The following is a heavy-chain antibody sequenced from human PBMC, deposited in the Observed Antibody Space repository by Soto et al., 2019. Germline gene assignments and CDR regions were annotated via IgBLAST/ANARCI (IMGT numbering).Heavy chain of an antibody. CDR3: ARDLYYYDSSGYYSYYYYYYGMDV. CDR2: IIPIFGTA. D-gene: IGHD3-22*01. V-gene: IGHV1-69*13. Sequence: SVNGSCKASGGTLSIYAISWVRQAHGQGLEWMGGIIPIFGTANYAQKFQGRVTITADESTGTAYMELSSLRSGDTAVYYCARDLYYYDSSGYYSYYYYYYGMDVWGQGTTVTVSS. J-gene: IGHJ6*02. CDR1: GGTLSIYA.